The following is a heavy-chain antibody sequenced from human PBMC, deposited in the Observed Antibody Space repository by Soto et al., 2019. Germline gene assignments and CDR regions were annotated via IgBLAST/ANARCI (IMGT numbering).Heavy chain of an antibody. CDR3: ARETTRGRGVYALGLPSDY. V-gene: IGHV1-69*08. J-gene: IGHJ4*02. CDR1: GGTFSSDS. D-gene: IGHD2-8*01. Sequence: QVQLVQSGAEVKKPGSSVKVSCKASGGTFSSDSISWVRQAPGQGLEWMGRSIPILGIANYAHKFQARVTITENKSTSKESMELSRLPSEDTAVYYCARETTRGRGVYALGLPSDYWGQGALVTVSS. CDR2: SIPILGIA.